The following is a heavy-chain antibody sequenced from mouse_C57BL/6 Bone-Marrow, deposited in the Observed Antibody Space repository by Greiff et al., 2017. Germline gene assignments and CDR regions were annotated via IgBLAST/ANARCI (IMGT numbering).Heavy chain of an antibody. CDR2: IDPEDGET. CDR1: GFNIKDYY. D-gene: IGHD1-1*01. V-gene: IGHV14-2*01. Sequence: VQLKESGAELVKPGASVKLSCTASGFNIKDYYMHWVKQRTEQGLEWIGRIDPEDGETKYAPKFQGKATITADTSSNTAYLQLSSLTSEDTAVYYCARWDTTVVASYYFDYWGQGTTLTVSS. CDR3: ARWDTTVVASYYFDY. J-gene: IGHJ2*01.